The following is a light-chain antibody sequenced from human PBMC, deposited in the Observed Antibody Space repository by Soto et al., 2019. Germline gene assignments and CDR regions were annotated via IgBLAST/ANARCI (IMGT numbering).Light chain of an antibody. Sequence: IVLNQSPDTLSVSPGERATLSCRASQGISNTYLAWYQQKPCQAPRLLIYGASFRATGIPDRFTGSGSGTDFTLTITRLEPEDFAVYYCQQFAGSSRTFGQGTKVEIK. CDR1: QGISNTY. CDR3: QQFAGSSRT. J-gene: IGKJ1*01. V-gene: IGKV3-20*01. CDR2: GAS.